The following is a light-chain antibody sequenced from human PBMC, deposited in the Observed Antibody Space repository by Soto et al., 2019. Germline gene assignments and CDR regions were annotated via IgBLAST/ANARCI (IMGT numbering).Light chain of an antibody. V-gene: IGLV1-44*01. CDR1: SSNIGSNF. J-gene: IGLJ2*01. CDR3: AAWDDSLSVI. Sequence: QPVLTQPPSASGTPGQRVIISCSGSSSNIGSNFVNWYQQLPGTAPKLLIFSNDQRPSGVPDRFSGSKSGTSASLAISGLQSEDEADYYCAAWDDSLSVIFGGGTKLTVL. CDR2: SND.